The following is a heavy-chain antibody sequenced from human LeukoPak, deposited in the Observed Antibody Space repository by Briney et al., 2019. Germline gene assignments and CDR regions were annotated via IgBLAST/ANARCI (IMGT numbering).Heavy chain of an antibody. CDR3: VRYQLLNRWLDP. CDR2: IYYSGTT. CDR1: GDSISSNSYY. J-gene: IGHJ5*02. V-gene: IGHV4-39*01. D-gene: IGHD2-2*01. Sequence: SETLSLICTVSGDSISSNSYYWVWIRQSPEKGLEWIGNIYYSGTTWYNPSLKSRVSISQDTSKNQFSLKLTSVTAADTAIYYCVRYQLLNRWLDPWGQGTLVTVSS.